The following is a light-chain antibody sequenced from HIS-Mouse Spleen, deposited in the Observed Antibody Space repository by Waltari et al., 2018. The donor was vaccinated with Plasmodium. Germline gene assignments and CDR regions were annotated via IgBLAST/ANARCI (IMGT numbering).Light chain of an antibody. CDR1: QSVSSN. V-gene: IGKV3-15*01. CDR3: QQYNNWSFT. J-gene: IGKJ3*01. CDR2: GGS. Sequence: EIVMTQSPATLSVSPGERATLSCRASQSVSSNLAWDQQKPGQAPRLLIYGGSTRATVSPARFSGSGYGTGFTLTISSLQSEDCVVYYCQQYNNWSFTFGPGTKVDIK.